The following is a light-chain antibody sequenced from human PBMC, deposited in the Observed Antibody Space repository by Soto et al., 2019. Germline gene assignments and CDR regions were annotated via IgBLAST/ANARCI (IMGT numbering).Light chain of an antibody. V-gene: IGLV2-8*01. CDR2: EVS. CDR1: SSDVGGYNY. Sequence: QSALTQPPSASGSPGQSVTISCTGTSSDVGGYNYVSWYQQHPGKAPKLMIYEVSKRPSGVPDRFSGSKSGNTASLTVSGLQAEDEADYYCCSYAASSTFNWVFGGGTQLTVL. CDR3: CSYAASSTFNWV. J-gene: IGLJ3*02.